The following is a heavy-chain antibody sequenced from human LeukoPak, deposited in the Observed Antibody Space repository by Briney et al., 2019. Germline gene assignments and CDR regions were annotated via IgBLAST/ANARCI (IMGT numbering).Heavy chain of an antibody. V-gene: IGHV1-46*01. D-gene: IGHD6-19*01. CDR2: INPSGGSS. J-gene: IGHJ4*02. CDR1: GYTFTSYY. Sequence: ASVKVSCKASGYTFTSYYMHWVRQAPGQGLEWMGIINPSGGSSSYAQKFQGRVTMTRDTSTSTVYMELSSLRSEDTAMYYCARGTAVAGRELICFDYWGQGTLVTVSS. CDR3: ARGTAVAGRELICFDY.